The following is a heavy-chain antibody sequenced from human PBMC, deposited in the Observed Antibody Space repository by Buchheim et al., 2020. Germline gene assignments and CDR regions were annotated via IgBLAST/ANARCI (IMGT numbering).Heavy chain of an antibody. Sequence: QVQLQESGPGLVKPSQTLSLTCTVSGGSISSGDYYWSWIRQPPGKGLEWIGYIYYSGSTYYNPSLKSRVTISVDPSKNQFSLKLSSVTAADTAVYYCARDLRVYDSSGYSSGKFDPWGQGTL. J-gene: IGHJ5*02. CDR2: IYYSGST. D-gene: IGHD3-22*01. V-gene: IGHV4-30-4*01. CDR3: ARDLRVYDSSGYSSGKFDP. CDR1: GGSISSGDYY.